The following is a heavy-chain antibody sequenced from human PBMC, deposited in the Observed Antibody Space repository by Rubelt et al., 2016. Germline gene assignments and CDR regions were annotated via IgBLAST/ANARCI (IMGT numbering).Heavy chain of an antibody. Sequence: QFHLVQSGAEVRTPGASVKVSCKASGYTFTSYAMHWVRQAPGQSLEWMGWINAGNGNTKCSQNFQGRAAITRDTSARTAYMERGSLRSEEPAVYYCAREGLAVAHDYWGQGTLVTVSS. CDR3: AREGLAVAHDY. J-gene: IGHJ4*02. D-gene: IGHD6-19*01. CDR1: GYTFTSYA. V-gene: IGHV1-3*01. CDR2: INAGNGNT.